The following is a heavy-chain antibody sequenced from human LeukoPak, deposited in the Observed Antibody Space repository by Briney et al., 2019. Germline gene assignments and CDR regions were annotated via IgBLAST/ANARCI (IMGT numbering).Heavy chain of an antibody. CDR3: VREAGHIGGLNELDI. D-gene: IGHD2-15*01. Sequence: GGSLRLSCTASGFTFSTYDMHWVRQATGKGLEWVSAIDTAGATYYSGSVKGRFTISGENARNSLYLQMNSLRAGDTAVYYCVREAGHIGGLNELDIWGRGTMVTVSS. V-gene: IGHV3-13*04. J-gene: IGHJ3*02. CDR2: IDTAGAT. CDR1: GFTFSTYD.